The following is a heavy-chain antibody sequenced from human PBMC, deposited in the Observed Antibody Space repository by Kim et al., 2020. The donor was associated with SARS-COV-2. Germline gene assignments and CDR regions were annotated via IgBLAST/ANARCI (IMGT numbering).Heavy chain of an antibody. CDR1: GFTFSSYA. Sequence: GGSLRLSCAASGFTFSSYAMSWVRQAPGKGLEWVSAISGSGGSTYYADSVKGRFTISRDNSKNTLYLQMNSLRAEDTAVYYCAKDQRELVVNIWFDPWGQGTLVTVSS. CDR3: AKDQRELVVNIWFDP. V-gene: IGHV3-23*01. CDR2: ISGSGGST. D-gene: IGHD6-13*01. J-gene: IGHJ5*02.